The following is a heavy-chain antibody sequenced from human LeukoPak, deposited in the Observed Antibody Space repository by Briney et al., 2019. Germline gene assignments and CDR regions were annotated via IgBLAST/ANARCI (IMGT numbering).Heavy chain of an antibody. CDR2: IYTSGST. CDR3: ARCGDSSGYYSLDY. Sequence: TLSLTCTVSGGSISSGSYYWSWIRQPAGTGLEWIGRIYTSGSTNYNPSLKSRVTISVDTSKNQFSLKLSSVTAADTAVYYCARCGDSSGYYSLDYWGQGTLVTVSS. J-gene: IGHJ4*02. D-gene: IGHD3-22*01. V-gene: IGHV4-61*02. CDR1: GGSISSGSYY.